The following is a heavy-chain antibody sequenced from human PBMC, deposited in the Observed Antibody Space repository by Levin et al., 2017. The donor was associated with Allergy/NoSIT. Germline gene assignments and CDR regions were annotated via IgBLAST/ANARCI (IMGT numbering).Heavy chain of an antibody. CDR1: GFTVSSNY. D-gene: IGHD6-13*01. V-gene: IGHV3-53*01. CDR3: ARAKRGSSSWYWTFDY. Sequence: SGGSLRLSCAASGFTVSSNYMSWVRQAPGKGLEWVSVIYSGGSTYYADSVKGRFTISRDNSKNTLYLQMNSLRAEDTAVYYCARAKRGSSSWYWTFDYWGQGTLVTVSS. J-gene: IGHJ4*02. CDR2: IYSGGST.